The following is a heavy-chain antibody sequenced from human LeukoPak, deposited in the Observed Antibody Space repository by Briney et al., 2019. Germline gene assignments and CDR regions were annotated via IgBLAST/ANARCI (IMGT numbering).Heavy chain of an antibody. CDR3: ARVDYGSGCDS. V-gene: IGHV3-64*01. J-gene: IGHJ4*02. Sequence: GGSLRLPCAASGFTFSSYSMHWVRQAPGKGLEFVSAISSNGRRTYYANSVKGRFTISRDISKNTLYLQMGSLRAEDMAVYYCARVDYGSGCDSWGQGTLVTVSS. CDR2: ISSNGRRT. D-gene: IGHD6-19*01. CDR1: GFTFSSYS.